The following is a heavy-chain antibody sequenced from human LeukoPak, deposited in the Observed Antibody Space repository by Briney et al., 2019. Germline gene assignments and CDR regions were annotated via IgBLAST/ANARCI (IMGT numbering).Heavy chain of an antibody. CDR3: ARGYCSSTSCYTWLDNWFDP. J-gene: IGHJ5*02. V-gene: IGHV1-2*02. CDR2: INPNSGGT. CDR1: GYTFTGYY. Sequence: ASVKVSCKASGYTFTGYYMHWVRQAPGQGLEWMGWINPNSGGTNYAQKFQGRVTMTRDTSISTAYMELSRLRSDDTAVYYCARGYCSSTSCYTWLDNWFDPWGQGTLVTVSS. D-gene: IGHD2-2*02.